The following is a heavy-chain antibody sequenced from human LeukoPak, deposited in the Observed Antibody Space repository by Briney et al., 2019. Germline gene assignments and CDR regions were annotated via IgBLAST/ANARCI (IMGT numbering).Heavy chain of an antibody. D-gene: IGHD3-22*01. V-gene: IGHV1-2*02. CDR3: ALEVYYSDNSAFDY. Sequence: ASVKVSCKASGNTFTDYYLHWVRQAPGQGLEWMGWMDPKSGETNHAQKFQGRVLMTRDTSITTAYMDLSRLTSDDTAVYYCALEVYYSDNSAFDYWGQGTLVTVSS. J-gene: IGHJ4*02. CDR2: MDPKSGET. CDR1: GNTFTDYY.